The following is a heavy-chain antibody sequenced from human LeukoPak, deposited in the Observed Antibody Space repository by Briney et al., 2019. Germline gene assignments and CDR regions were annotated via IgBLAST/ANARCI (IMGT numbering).Heavy chain of an antibody. CDR2: ISYDGSNK. CDR1: GFTCSSYG. J-gene: IGHJ4*02. D-gene: IGHD3-22*01. Sequence: GGSLRLSCAASGFTCSSYGMHWVHQAPGKELEWVAVISYDGSNKYYADSVKGRFTISRDNSKNTLYLQMNSLRAEDTAVYYCARGYSYYDSSGYSDDGGIWGQGTLVTVSS. CDR3: ARGYSYYDSSGYSDDGGI. V-gene: IGHV3-30*03.